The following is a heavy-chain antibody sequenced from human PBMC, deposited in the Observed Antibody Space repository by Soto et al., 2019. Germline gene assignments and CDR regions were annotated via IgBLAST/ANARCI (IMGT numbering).Heavy chain of an antibody. D-gene: IGHD5-12*01. CDR1: GFTFSSYA. V-gene: IGHV3-23*01. Sequence: GGSLRLSCAASGFTFSSYAMSCVRQAPGKGLEWASAISGSGGSTYYADSVKGRFTISRDNSKNTLYLQMNSLRAEDTAVYYWAMRGYRGYLDSWGEGTLVTVSS. J-gene: IGHJ4*02. CDR2: ISGSGGST. CDR3: AMRGYRGYLDS.